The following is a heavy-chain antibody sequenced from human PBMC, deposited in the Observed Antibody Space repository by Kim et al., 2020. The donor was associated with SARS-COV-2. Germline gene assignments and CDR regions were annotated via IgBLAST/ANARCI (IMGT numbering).Heavy chain of an antibody. D-gene: IGHD3-3*01. J-gene: IGHJ3*02. CDR2: ISGSGGST. Sequence: GGSLRLSCAASGFTFSSYAMSWVRQAPGKGLEWVSSISGSGGSTYYADSVKGRFTISRDNSKNTLYLQMNSLRAEDTAVYYCAKDNRGGSGYYRDAFDIWGQGTMVTVSS. CDR1: GFTFSSYA. V-gene: IGHV3-23*01. CDR3: AKDNRGGSGYYRDAFDI.